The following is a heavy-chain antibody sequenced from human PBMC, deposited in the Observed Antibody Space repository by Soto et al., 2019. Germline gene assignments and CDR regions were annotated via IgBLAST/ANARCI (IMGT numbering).Heavy chain of an antibody. CDR2: ISYDGSNK. CDR1: GFTFSSYA. V-gene: IGHV3-30-3*01. CDR3: ARDTIQVAATYYYYYYGMDV. J-gene: IGHJ6*02. D-gene: IGHD2-15*01. Sequence: SLRLSCAASGFTFSSYAMHWVRQAPGKGLEWVAVISYDGSNKYYADSVKGRFTISRDNSKNTLYLQMNSLRAEDTAVYYCARDTIQVAATYYYYYYGMDVWGQGTTVTV.